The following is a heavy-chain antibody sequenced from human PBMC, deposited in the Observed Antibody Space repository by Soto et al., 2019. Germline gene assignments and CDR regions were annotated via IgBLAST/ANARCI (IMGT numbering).Heavy chain of an antibody. D-gene: IGHD1-26*01. Sequence: PSETLSLTCSVSGGSISRGGYYWSWIRQHPGRGPEWIGYIYYSGNTYYNPSLKSRVTISVDTSKNQFSLKLSAVTAADTAVYYCARGRVGATTDYFDYWGQGTLVTVSS. V-gene: IGHV4-31*03. CDR2: IYYSGNT. J-gene: IGHJ4*02. CDR1: GGSISRGGYY. CDR3: ARGRVGATTDYFDY.